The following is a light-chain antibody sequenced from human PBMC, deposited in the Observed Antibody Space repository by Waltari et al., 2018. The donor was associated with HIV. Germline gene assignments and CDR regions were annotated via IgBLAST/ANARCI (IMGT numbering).Light chain of an antibody. CDR2: GNK. CDR3: QSYDTRLSGSV. V-gene: IGLV1-40*01. Sequence: QSVLPPPPSVSRAPGQTVTISCTRSSYNIGARAHFLVHRDQQLPGTAPKILIYGNKKRPSGVPDRFSGSKSGASASLAITGLQAEDEADYYCQSYDTRLSGSVFGGGTKLTVL. CDR1: SYNIGARAHFL. J-gene: IGLJ3*02.